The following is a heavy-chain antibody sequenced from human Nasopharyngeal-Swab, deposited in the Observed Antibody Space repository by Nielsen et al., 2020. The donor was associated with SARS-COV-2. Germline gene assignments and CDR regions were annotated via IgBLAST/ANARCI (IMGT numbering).Heavy chain of an antibody. CDR2: IRSKANSYAT. D-gene: IGHD6-13*01. CDR3: TSSIAAAGSRYYYYYMDV. J-gene: IGHJ6*03. CDR1: GFTFSGSA. Sequence: GGSLRPSCAASGFTFSGSAMHWVRQASGKGLEWVGRIRSKANSYATAYAASVKGRFTISRDDSKNTAYLQMNSLKTEDTAVYYCTSSIAAAGSRYYYYYMDVWGKGTTVTVSS. V-gene: IGHV3-73*01.